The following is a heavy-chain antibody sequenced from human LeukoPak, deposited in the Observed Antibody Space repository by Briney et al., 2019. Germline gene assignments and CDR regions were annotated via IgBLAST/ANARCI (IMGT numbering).Heavy chain of an antibody. Sequence: GGSLRLSCAASGFTFSGYPIHWVRQAPGKGLEWVAVISYDGSNKYYADSVKGRFTISRDNSKNSLYLQMNSLRAEDTAIYYCARRGESTNYGDYRFDSWGQGTLVFVSS. CDR2: ISYDGSNK. CDR3: ARRGESTNYGDYRFDS. J-gene: IGHJ4*02. V-gene: IGHV3-30-3*01. D-gene: IGHD4-17*01. CDR1: GFTFSGYP.